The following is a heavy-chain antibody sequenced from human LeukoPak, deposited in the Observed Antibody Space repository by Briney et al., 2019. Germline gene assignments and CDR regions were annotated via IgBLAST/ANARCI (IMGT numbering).Heavy chain of an antibody. CDR2: IYFSGIT. V-gene: IGHV4-31*03. Sequence: SETLSLTCTVSGGSISRGGFWWSWIRQHPGKGLEFIGYIYFSGITFHNPSLQSRVTISVDTSKNQFSLKLSSVTVADTAVYYCARVYGDYGAPADYWGQGTLVTVSS. J-gene: IGHJ4*02. D-gene: IGHD4-17*01. CDR3: ARVYGDYGAPADY. CDR1: GGSISRGGFW.